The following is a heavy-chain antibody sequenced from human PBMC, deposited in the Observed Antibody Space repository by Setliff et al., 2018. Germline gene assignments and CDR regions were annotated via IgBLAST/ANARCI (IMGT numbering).Heavy chain of an antibody. CDR1: GGSISSSSYY. CDR2: IYYSGST. V-gene: IGHV4-39*07. CDR3: ARVSQYSSGWYYYYYGMDV. J-gene: IGHJ6*02. Sequence: SETLSLTCTVSGGSISSSSYYWGWICQPPGKGLEWIGSIYYSGSTYYNPSLKSRVTISVDTSKNQFSLKLSSVTAADTAVYYCARVSQYSSGWYYYYYGMDVWGQGTTVTVSS. D-gene: IGHD6-19*01.